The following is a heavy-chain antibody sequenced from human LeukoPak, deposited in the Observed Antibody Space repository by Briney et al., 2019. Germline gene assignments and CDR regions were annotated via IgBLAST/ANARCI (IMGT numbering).Heavy chain of an antibody. V-gene: IGHV3-48*01. Sequence: GGSLRLSCAASGFTFSNAWMSWVRQAPGKGLEWVSYISSSSSTIYYADSVKGRFTISRDNAKNSLYLQMNSLRAEDTAVYYCASREHWGSWYYFDYWGQGTLVTVSS. D-gene: IGHD6-13*01. J-gene: IGHJ4*02. CDR1: GFTFSNAW. CDR3: ASREHWGSWYYFDY. CDR2: ISSSSSTI.